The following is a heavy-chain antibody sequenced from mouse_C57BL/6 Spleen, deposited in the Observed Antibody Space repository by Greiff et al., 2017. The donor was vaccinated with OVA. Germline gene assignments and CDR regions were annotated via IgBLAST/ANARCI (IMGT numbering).Heavy chain of an antibody. V-gene: IGHV1-77*01. CDR3: ARDYSDYYFDY. CDR2: IGPGSGST. J-gene: IGHJ2*01. CDR1: GFTFTDYD. D-gene: IGHD2-4*01. Sequence: VQLQQSGAELVKPGASVKISCKASGFTFTDYDINWVQQRPGQGLEWIGKIGPGSGSTYYNETFKGKSTLTADKSSNTVYLQLSSLTSEDSAVYYCARDYSDYYFDYWGQGTTLTVSS.